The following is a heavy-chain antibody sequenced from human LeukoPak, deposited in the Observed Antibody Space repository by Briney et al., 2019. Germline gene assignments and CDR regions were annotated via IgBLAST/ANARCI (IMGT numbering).Heavy chain of an antibody. CDR3: ARTLGVPSAFDP. CDR1: GFTFRNFC. V-gene: IGHV3-74*01. J-gene: IGHJ5*02. D-gene: IGHD2-2*01. Sequence: GVSLTLSCTASGFTFRNFCMHWVRHAPGKGLLWVSHINSDGSSTAYADSVKGRFTISRDNAKNTLYLQMNSLRVEDTAVYYCARTLGVPSAFDPWGQGTLVTVSS. CDR2: INSDGSST.